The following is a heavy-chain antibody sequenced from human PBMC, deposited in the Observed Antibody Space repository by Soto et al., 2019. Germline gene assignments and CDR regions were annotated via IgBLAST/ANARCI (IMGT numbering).Heavy chain of an antibody. CDR2: IDPSGGST. D-gene: IGHD3-22*01. V-gene: IGHV1-46*01. J-gene: IGHJ4*02. Sequence: QVRLVQSGAEVKKPGASVSISCKTSGFTFTTYYIHWVRQAPGQGLEWMGMIDPSGGSTTYAQKFQGRITKTSDMSTSTVYMELSSLRSEDTAVYYCARVPYDTTGYYAFWGQGTLVTVSS. CDR1: GFTFTTYY. CDR3: ARVPYDTTGYYAF.